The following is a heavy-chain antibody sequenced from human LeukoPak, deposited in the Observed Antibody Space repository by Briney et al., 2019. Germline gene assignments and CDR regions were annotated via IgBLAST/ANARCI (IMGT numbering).Heavy chain of an antibody. CDR1: GFTFSSYW. J-gene: IGHJ4*02. D-gene: IGHD2-15*01. CDR3: AKDGGYCSGGSCYSNFDY. V-gene: IGHV3-7*03. CDR2: IKQDESEQ. Sequence: GGSLRLSCAASGFTFSSYWMTWVRQAPGKGLEWGTNIKQDESEQYYVDSVKGRFTMSRDNAKNSLYLQMNSLRAEDTAVYYCAKDGGYCSGGSCYSNFDYWGQGTLVTVSS.